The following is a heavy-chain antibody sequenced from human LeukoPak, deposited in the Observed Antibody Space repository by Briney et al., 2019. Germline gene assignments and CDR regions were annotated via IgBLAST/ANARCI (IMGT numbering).Heavy chain of an antibody. V-gene: IGHV3-30*02. J-gene: IGHJ4*02. CDR3: AKDPGPY. CDR2: IRSDGIRE. Sequence: PGGSLRLSCAASGFTLNNYGMHWVRQAPGKGLDWVAFIRSDGIREYYADSVKGRFTISRDTSKNTLYLQMNSLRVEDTAMYYCAKDPGPYWGQGTLVTVSS. CDR1: GFTLNNYG.